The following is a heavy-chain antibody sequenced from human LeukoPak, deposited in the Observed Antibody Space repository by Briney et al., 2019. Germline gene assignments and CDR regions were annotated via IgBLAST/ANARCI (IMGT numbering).Heavy chain of an antibody. Sequence: PSETLSLTCAVYGGSFSGYYWSWVHQAPGKGLEWVSIIYSGGSTYYADSVEGRFTISRDNSKNKLYLQMNSLRAEDTAVYYCASGSTVTTAWRDLQHWGQGTLVTVSS. CDR1: GGSFSGYY. D-gene: IGHD4-17*01. V-gene: IGHV3-53*01. J-gene: IGHJ1*01. CDR2: IYSGGST. CDR3: ASGSTVTTAWRDLQH.